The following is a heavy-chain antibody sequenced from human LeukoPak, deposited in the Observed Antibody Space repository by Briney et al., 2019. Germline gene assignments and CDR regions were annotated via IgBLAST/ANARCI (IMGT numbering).Heavy chain of an antibody. V-gene: IGHV4-61*02. CDR3: TRGSIAYYYMDV. D-gene: IGHD3-22*01. CDR1: GGSISSGSYY. Sequence: PSETLSLTCTVSGGSISSGSYYWSWIRQPAGKGLEWIGRIYTSGSTNYNPSLKSRVTISVDTSKNQFTLKLSSVTAAGTAVYYCTRGSIAYYYMDVWGKGTTVTISS. J-gene: IGHJ6*03. CDR2: IYTSGST.